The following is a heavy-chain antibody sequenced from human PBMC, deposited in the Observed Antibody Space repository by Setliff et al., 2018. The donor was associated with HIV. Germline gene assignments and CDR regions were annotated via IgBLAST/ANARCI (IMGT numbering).Heavy chain of an antibody. J-gene: IGHJ3*02. CDR2: ISAYNGNT. CDR1: GYTFTSYG. D-gene: IGHD3-22*01. Sequence: ASVKVSCKASGYTFTSYGISWVRQAPGQGLEWMGWISAYNGNTNYAQKLQGRVTMTTDTSTSTAYMELRSLRSDDTAVYYCARDPAGYYGLGDAFDIWGQGTMVTVSS. CDR3: ARDPAGYYGLGDAFDI. V-gene: IGHV1-18*01.